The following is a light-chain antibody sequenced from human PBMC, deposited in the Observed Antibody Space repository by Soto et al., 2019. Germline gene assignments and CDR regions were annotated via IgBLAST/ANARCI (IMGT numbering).Light chain of an antibody. Sequence: QSVLTQPASVSGSPGQSITISCTGTNSDIGGYNYVYWYQQHPGNAPKLMIYEVNNRPSGVSSRFSGSRSGNTASLTVSGLQADDEANYYCSSFKGTNSFVFGTGTKV. CDR3: SSFKGTNSFV. V-gene: IGLV2-14*01. CDR1: NSDIGGYNY. J-gene: IGLJ1*01. CDR2: EVN.